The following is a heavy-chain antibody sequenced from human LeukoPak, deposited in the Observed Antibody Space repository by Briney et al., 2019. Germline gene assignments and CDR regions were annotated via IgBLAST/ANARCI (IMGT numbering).Heavy chain of an antibody. D-gene: IGHD3-9*01. CDR2: IRSEDYGGTT. CDR1: GFSFGDYA. V-gene: IGHV3-49*03. CDR3: TRALRYFDWLLLFDY. Sequence: GGSLRLSCTASGFSFGDYAMSWFRQAPGKGLEWVGFIRSEDYGGTTEYAASMKGRFTISRDDSKSIAYLQMNSLKTEDTAVYYCTRALRYFDWLLLFDYWGQGTLVTVPS. J-gene: IGHJ4*02.